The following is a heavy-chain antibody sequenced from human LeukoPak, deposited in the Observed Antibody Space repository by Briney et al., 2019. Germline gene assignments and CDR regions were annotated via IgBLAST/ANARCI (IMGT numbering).Heavy chain of an antibody. V-gene: IGHV5-51*01. CDR2: IYPGDSDT. CDR1: GYNFTSYW. Sequence: GESLKISCRGSGYNFTSYWIGWVRQMPGKSLEWMGIIYPGDSDTRYNPSFQGQVTISADKSFSTAYLQWSSLKASDTAMYYCARRGIAVAGTPAEYFQHWGQGTPVTVSS. CDR3: ARRGIAVAGTPAEYFQH. D-gene: IGHD6-19*01. J-gene: IGHJ1*01.